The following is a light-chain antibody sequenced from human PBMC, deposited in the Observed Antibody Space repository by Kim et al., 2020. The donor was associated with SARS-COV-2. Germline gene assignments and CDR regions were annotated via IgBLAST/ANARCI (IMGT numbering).Light chain of an antibody. CDR3: QSFDNNLNWV. J-gene: IGLJ3*02. V-gene: IGLV1-40*01. Sequence: RAPTSSTGCSHNIGAGYDIHWYHQLPGPAPKPLIFGNSNRPSGVPDRFSGSKSGTSASLAVTGLQAEDEAVYYCQSFDNNLNWVFGGGTQLTVL. CDR1: SHNIGAGYD. CDR2: GNS.